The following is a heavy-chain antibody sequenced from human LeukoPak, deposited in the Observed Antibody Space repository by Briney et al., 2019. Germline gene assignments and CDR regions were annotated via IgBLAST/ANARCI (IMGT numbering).Heavy chain of an antibody. J-gene: IGHJ3*01. Sequence: GGSLRLSCAASGFTFGDHYMDWVRQAPGEGLEWVGRFRNKANSYTTEYAASVKGRFTISRDVSKDSLYLQMNSLKTEDTAVYYCARAGLVVVTAKKSDAFDVWGQGTMVTVSS. V-gene: IGHV3-72*01. D-gene: IGHD2-21*02. CDR2: FRNKANSYTT. CDR3: ARAGLVVVTAKKSDAFDV. CDR1: GFTFGDHY.